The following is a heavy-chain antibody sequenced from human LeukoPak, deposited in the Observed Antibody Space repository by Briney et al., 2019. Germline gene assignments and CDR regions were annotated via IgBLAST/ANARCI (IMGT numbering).Heavy chain of an antibody. CDR2: ISWNSGSI. V-gene: IGHV3-9*01. J-gene: IGHJ4*02. Sequence: GGSLRLSCAASGFTFDDYAMHWVRQAPVKGLEWVSGISWNSGSIGYADSVKGRFTISRDNAKNSLYLQMNSLRAEDTALYYCTKDSEHDSSGCFDYWGQGTLVTVSS. CDR3: TKDSEHDSSGCFDY. D-gene: IGHD3-22*01. CDR1: GFTFDDYA.